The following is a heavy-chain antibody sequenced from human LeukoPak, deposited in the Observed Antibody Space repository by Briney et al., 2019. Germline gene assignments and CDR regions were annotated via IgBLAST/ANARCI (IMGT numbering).Heavy chain of an antibody. CDR3: ARTSGDPFDF. Sequence: PGGSLRLSCAASGFPFRTYWVSWVRQAPGKGLEWVANINEDGGEKYYADSVKGRFTISKDNARNSLYVQMNNLRAEDTAVYYCARTSGDPFDFWGQGTLVAVSS. CDR1: GFPFRTYW. D-gene: IGHD4-17*01. V-gene: IGHV3-7*01. J-gene: IGHJ4*02. CDR2: INEDGGEK.